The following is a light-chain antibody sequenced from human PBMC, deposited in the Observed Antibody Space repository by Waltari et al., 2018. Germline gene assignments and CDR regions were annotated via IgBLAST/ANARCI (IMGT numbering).Light chain of an antibody. CDR1: QSDFYSPNNRNY. CDR3: QQYYATPRT. CDR2: WAS. Sequence: DIVMTLSPDSLAVSLGERATINCKSSQSDFYSPNNRNYLGWYQHKPGQPPKLLIYWASTRESGVPDRFSGSGSGTDFTLTISSLQAEDVAVYYCQQYYATPRTFGQGTKVEIK. V-gene: IGKV4-1*01. J-gene: IGKJ1*01.